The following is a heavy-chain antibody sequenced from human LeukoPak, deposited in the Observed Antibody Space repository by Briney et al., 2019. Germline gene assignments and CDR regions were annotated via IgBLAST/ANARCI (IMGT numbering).Heavy chain of an antibody. CDR1: GFTFSGSA. CDR2: IRNKANSYTI. J-gene: IGHJ4*02. D-gene: IGHD6-13*01. Sequence: GGSLRLSCAASGFTFSGSAMHWVRQASGKGLEWGGRIRNKANSYTIEYAATVKGRFTISRDDSKNSLYLQMNSLKIEDTAVYYCASSRIYSSSWFLSYWGQGTLVTVSS. CDR3: ASSRIYSSSWFLSY. V-gene: IGHV3-73*01.